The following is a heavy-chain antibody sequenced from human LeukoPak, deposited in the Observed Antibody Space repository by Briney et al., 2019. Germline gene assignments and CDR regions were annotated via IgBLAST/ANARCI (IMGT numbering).Heavy chain of an antibody. V-gene: IGHV4-34*01. CDR2: INHSGST. CDR3: ARGFRILRLVAEYFQH. CDR1: GGSFSGYY. J-gene: IGHJ1*01. D-gene: IGHD2-15*01. Sequence: PSETLSLTCAVYGGSFSGYYWSWIRQPPGKGLEWMAEINHSGSTNYNPSPKSRVTISVDTSKNQFSLKLSSVTAAETAVYYCARGFRILRLVAEYFQHWGQGALVTVSS.